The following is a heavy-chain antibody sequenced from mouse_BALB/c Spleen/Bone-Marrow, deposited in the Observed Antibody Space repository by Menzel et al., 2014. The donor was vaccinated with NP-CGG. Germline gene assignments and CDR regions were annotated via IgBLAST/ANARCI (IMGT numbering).Heavy chain of an antibody. J-gene: IGHJ4*01. D-gene: IGHD2-14*01. CDR3: ARDYRYDGAMEY. V-gene: IGHV1-9*01. CDR2: ILPGSGTT. CDR1: GYTFSSYW. Sequence: VQLQQSGAELMKPGASVKISCKATGYTFSSYWIEWVKQRPGHGLEWIGEILPGSGTTNYNENFKGKATFTADTSSNTAYMQLSSLTSEDSAVYYCARDYRYDGAMEYWGQGTSVTVSS.